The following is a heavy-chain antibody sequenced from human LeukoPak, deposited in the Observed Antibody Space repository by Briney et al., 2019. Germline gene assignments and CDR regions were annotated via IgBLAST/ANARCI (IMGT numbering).Heavy chain of an antibody. Sequence: GGSLRLSCAASGFTFSSYGMHWVRQAPGKGLEWVAVIWYDGSNEYYADSVKGRFTISRDNSKNTLYLQMNSLRAEDTAVYYCAKEGRNNWNGFDYWGQGTLVTVSS. CDR1: GFTFSSYG. J-gene: IGHJ4*02. CDR2: IWYDGSNE. CDR3: AKEGRNNWNGFDY. D-gene: IGHD1-20*01. V-gene: IGHV3-33*06.